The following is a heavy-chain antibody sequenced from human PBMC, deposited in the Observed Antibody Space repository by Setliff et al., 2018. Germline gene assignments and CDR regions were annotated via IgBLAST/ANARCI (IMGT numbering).Heavy chain of an antibody. V-gene: IGHV3-48*04. CDR3: ARDRTAMVTHYGMDV. J-gene: IGHJ6*02. CDR1: GFTFSSYA. D-gene: IGHD5-18*01. CDR2: ISSSGSTI. Sequence: GGSLRLSCAASGFTFSSYAMSWVRQAPGKGLEWVSYISSSGSTIYYADSVKGRFTISRDNAKNSLYLQMNSLRAEDTAVYYCARDRTAMVTHYGMDVWGQGTTVTVSS.